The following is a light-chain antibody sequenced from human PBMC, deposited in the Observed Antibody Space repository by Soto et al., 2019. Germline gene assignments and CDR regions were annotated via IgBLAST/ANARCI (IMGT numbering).Light chain of an antibody. CDR3: QTWNSGIVC. Sequence: QPVLTQSPSASASLGASVKLTCTLSSGHSTYAIAWHQQQPEKGPRFLMKLNDDGSHSKGDGIPDRFSGSSSGAERYRTISSLQSEDEADYYCQTWNSGIVCFGGGTKGTVL. CDR1: SGHSTYA. CDR2: LNDDGSH. J-gene: IGLJ2*01. V-gene: IGLV4-69*01.